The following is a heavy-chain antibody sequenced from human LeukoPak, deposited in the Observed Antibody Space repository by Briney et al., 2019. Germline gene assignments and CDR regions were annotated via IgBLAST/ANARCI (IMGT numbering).Heavy chain of an antibody. CDR1: GFTFDDYG. V-gene: IGHV3-20*04. CDR3: AKVIAYSFYYDSSGLPDY. D-gene: IGHD3-22*01. CDR2: INWNGGST. J-gene: IGHJ4*02. Sequence: GGSLRLSCTASGFTFDDYGMSWVRQAPGKGLEWVSGINWNGGSTGYADSVKGRFTISRDKSKNTLYLQMNSLRAEDTALYYCAKVIAYSFYYDSSGLPDYWGQGTLVTVSS.